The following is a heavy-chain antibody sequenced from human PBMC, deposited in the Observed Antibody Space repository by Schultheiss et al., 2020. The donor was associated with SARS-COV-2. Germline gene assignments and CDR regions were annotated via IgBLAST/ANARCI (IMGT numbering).Heavy chain of an antibody. Sequence: GGSLRLSCAASGFTFSSYSMNWVRQAPGKGLEWVSAISGSGGSTYYADSVKGRFTISRDNAKNTLYLQMNSLRAEDTAVYYCAKDLLVATFHYYYGMDVWGQGTTVTVSS. J-gene: IGHJ6*02. CDR3: AKDLLVATFHYYYGMDV. V-gene: IGHV3-23*01. CDR1: GFTFSSYS. CDR2: ISGSGGST. D-gene: IGHD5-12*01.